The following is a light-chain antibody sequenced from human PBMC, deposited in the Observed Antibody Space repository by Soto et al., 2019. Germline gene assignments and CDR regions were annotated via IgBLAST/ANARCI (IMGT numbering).Light chain of an antibody. CDR1: NSNLGTGYD. CDR3: QSYDSSLSGFV. J-gene: IGLJ1*01. CDR2: GNA. Sequence: QSVLTQPPSVSGAPGQRVTISCTGSNSNLGTGYDVHWYQQLPGAAPKLLIYGNAHRPSGVPDRFSGSKSATSASLTITGLQAEEGADYYCQSYDSSLSGFVFGRGTKVTVL. V-gene: IGLV1-40*01.